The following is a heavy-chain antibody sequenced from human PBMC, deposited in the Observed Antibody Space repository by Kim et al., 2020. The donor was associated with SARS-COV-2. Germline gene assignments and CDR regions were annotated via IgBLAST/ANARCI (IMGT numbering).Heavy chain of an antibody. Sequence: SETLSLTCTVSGGSISTSSFYWDWIRQPPGKGPEWVGSIFYSGNTYYNPSLESRVSISVDTSKNQFSLRLTSVAAADTAVYYCARRGARAVIPNWGQGTLVTVSS. D-gene: IGHD2-21*01. V-gene: IGHV4-39*01. CDR2: IFYSGNT. CDR3: ARRGARAVIPN. J-gene: IGHJ4*02. CDR1: GGSISTSSFY.